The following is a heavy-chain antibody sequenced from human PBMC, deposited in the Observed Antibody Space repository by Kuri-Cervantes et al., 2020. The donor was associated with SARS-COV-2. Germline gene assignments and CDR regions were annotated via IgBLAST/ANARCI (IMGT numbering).Heavy chain of an antibody. CDR1: GYTFSTYD. J-gene: IGHJ4*02. CDR2: MNPDTGNS. Sequence: ASVKVSCKASGYTFSTYDINWVRQASGQGLEWMGWMNPDTGNSGYAENFRGRVTMTRDTSISTAYMELSSLRSEDTAVYYCARDQRYCSSTSCYPQQFDYWGQGTLVTVSS. V-gene: IGHV1-8*02. D-gene: IGHD2-2*01. CDR3: ARDQRYCSSTSCYPQQFDY.